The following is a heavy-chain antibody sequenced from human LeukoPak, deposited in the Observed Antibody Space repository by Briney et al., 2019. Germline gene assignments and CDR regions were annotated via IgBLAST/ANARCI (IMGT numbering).Heavy chain of an antibody. D-gene: IGHD6-13*01. CDR1: GGSFSGYY. Sequence: SETLSLTCAVYGGSFSGYYWSWIRQPPGKGLEWIGYIYYSGSTYYNPSLKSRVTISVDTSKNQFSLKLSSVTAADTAVYYCAREPPPHRHRIAAAGAFDYWGQGTLVTVSS. J-gene: IGHJ4*02. CDR3: AREPPPHRHRIAAAGAFDY. V-gene: IGHV4-34*09. CDR2: IYYSGST.